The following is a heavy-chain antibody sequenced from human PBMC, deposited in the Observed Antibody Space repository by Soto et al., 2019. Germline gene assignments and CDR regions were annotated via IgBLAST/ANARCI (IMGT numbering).Heavy chain of an antibody. CDR3: ARHMRDGMDV. D-gene: IGHD2-21*01. J-gene: IGHJ6*02. V-gene: IGHV5-10-1*01. Sequence: GESLKISCNGSGYSFTNYWISWVRQLPGKGLDWMGRIDPSDSYTNYSPSFQGHVTISADKSISTAYLQWSGLKASDTAMYYCARHMRDGMDVWGQGTTVTVSS. CDR2: IDPSDSYT. CDR1: GYSFTNYW.